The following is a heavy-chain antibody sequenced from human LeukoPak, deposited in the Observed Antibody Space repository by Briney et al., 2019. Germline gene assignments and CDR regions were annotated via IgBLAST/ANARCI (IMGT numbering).Heavy chain of an antibody. CDR3: ARDSYYYDSSGYYSVGTPDY. D-gene: IGHD3-22*01. CDR2: IYTSGST. Sequence: SETLSLTFTVSGGSISSYYWSWIRQPAGKGLEWIGRIYTSGSTNYNPSLKSRVTMSVDTSKNQFSLKLSSVTAADTAVYYCARDSYYYDSSGYYSVGTPDYWGQGTLVTVSS. CDR1: GGSISSYY. V-gene: IGHV4-4*07. J-gene: IGHJ4*02.